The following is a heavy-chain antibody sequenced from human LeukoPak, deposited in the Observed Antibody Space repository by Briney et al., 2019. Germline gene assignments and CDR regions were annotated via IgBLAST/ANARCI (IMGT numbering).Heavy chain of an antibody. CDR2: IYYSGST. J-gene: IGHJ4*02. CDR3: ARSRFPYSSGSYFDY. D-gene: IGHD3-10*01. CDR1: GGSISSGGYY. V-gene: IGHV4-31*03. Sequence: SETLSLTCTVSGGSISSGGYYWRWIRPHPGKGLEWLGYIYYSGSTYYNPSLKSRVTISVDTSKNHFSLRLSSVTAADTAVHYCARSRFPYSSGSYFDYWGQGTLVTVSS.